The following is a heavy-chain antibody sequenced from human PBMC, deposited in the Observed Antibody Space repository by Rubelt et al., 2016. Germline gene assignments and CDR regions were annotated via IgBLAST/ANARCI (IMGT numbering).Heavy chain of an antibody. CDR3: ARGRRGSSSWLGRDYYGMDV. CDR1: GGSFSGYY. J-gene: IGHJ6*02. Sequence: QVQLQQWGAGLLKPSETLSLTCAVYGGSFSGYYWSWIRQPPGKGLEWIGEINHSGSTNYNPSLKSRVTISVDTSKNQFSLKLSSVTAVDTAVYYCARGRRGSSSWLGRDYYGMDVWGQGTTVTVSS. CDR2: INHSGST. D-gene: IGHD6-13*01. V-gene: IGHV4-34*01.